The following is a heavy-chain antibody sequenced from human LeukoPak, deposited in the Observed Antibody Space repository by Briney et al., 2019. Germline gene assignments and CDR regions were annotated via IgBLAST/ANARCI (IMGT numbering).Heavy chain of an antibody. CDR1: GFSFSNYW. D-gene: IGHD6-19*01. CDR3: AREPRHPGSAAFDI. J-gene: IGHJ3*02. Sequence: PGGSLRLSCSASGFSFSNYWMKWVRQDPGKGLEWVSSISSSSSYIYYADSVKGRFTISRDNAKNSLYLQMNSLRAEDTAVYYCAREPRHPGSAAFDIWGQGTMVTVSS. V-gene: IGHV3-21*01. CDR2: ISSSSSYI.